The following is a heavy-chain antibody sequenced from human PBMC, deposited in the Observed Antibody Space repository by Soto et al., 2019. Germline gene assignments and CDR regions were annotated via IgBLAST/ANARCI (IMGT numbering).Heavy chain of an antibody. CDR3: SITRHYHGSDFYA. D-gene: IGHD3-10*01. Sequence: HADSLQISGNGSAYTFTHYYIGWVRQMPGKGLEWMGIIYPGDSETTYSPSFQGQVTFSVDKSLNIAYLQWSSLKASDTGIYYCSITRHYHGSDFYACGHGTLVTFSS. CDR2: IYPGDSET. CDR1: AYTFTHYY. V-gene: IGHV5-51*01. J-gene: IGHJ4*01.